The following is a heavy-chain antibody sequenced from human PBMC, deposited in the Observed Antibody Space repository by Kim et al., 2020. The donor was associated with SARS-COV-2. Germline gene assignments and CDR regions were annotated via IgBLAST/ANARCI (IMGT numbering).Heavy chain of an antibody. V-gene: IGHV3-15*01. CDR3: TTDLGAMVTGY. J-gene: IGHJ4*02. CDR2: T. Sequence: TDYAAPVKGRFTISRDDSKNTLYLQMNSLKTEDTAVCYCTTDLGAMVTGYWGQGTLVTVSS. D-gene: IGHD5-18*01.